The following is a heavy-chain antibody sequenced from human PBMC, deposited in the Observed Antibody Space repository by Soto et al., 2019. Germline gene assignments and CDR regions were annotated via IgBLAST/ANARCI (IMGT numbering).Heavy chain of an antibody. V-gene: IGHV3-30*18. Sequence: QVQLVESGGGVVQPGRSLRLSCAASGFAFSSYGMHWVRQAPGKGLEWVAVISYDGSNKYYADSVKGRFTISRDNSKNTLYLQMNSLRAEDTAVYYCAKEHLSRWGSGSSAHFDYWGQGTLVTVSS. CDR3: AKEHLSRWGSGSSAHFDY. CDR2: ISYDGSNK. J-gene: IGHJ4*02. D-gene: IGHD3-10*01. CDR1: GFAFSSYG.